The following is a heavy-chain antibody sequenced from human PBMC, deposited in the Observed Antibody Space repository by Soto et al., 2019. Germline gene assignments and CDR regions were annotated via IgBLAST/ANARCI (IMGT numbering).Heavy chain of an antibody. V-gene: IGHV3-33*01. D-gene: IGHD3-22*01. CDR2: IWFDGSKK. CDR1: GFKFRNYA. Sequence: GGSLRLSCAASGFKFRNYAIHWVRQAPGKGLEWLAVIWFDGSKKYYADSVKGRFTTSRDNSKNTVYLDMNSLTADDSGVFYCARAHTMMILDRFDPWGHGALVTVSS. CDR3: ARAHTMMILDRFDP. J-gene: IGHJ5*02.